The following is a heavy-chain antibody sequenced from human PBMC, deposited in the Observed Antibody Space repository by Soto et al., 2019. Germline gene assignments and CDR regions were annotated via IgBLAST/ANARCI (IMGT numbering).Heavy chain of an antibody. CDR2: INHSGST. CDR3: ARGKRSSGPNYYFDY. Sequence: SETLSLTCAVYGVSFSGYYWSWIRQPPGKGLEWIGEINHSGSTNYNPSLKSRVTISVDTSKNQFSLKLSSVTAADTAVYYCARGKRSSGPNYYFDYWGQGTLVTVSS. CDR1: GVSFSGYY. J-gene: IGHJ4*02. D-gene: IGHD6-19*01. V-gene: IGHV4-34*01.